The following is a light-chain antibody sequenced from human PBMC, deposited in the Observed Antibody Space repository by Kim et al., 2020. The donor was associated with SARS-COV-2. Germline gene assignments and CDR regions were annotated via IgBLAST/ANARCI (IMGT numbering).Light chain of an antibody. CDR2: AAS. J-gene: IGKJ4*01. V-gene: IGKV1-17*03. CDR3: LQHNSYPRT. CDR1: QGINIS. Sequence: SASVGDRVTIACRARQGINISLAWFQQKPGTVPKRLIYAASSLQSGVPSRFSGSGSGTEFTLTISRLQPEDFATYYCLQHNSYPRTFGGGTKVEI.